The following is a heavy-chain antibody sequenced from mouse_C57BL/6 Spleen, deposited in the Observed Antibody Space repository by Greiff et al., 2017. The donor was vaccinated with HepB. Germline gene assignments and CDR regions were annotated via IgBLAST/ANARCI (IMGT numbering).Heavy chain of an antibody. CDR2: SRNKANDYTT. CDR1: GFTFSDFY. V-gene: IGHV7-1*01. CDR3: ARDATTVEYFDV. Sequence: EVKVVESGGGLVQSGRSLRLSCATSGFTFSDFYMEWVRQAPGKGLEWIAASRNKANDYTTEYSASVKGRFIVSRDTSQSILYLQMNALRAEDTAIYYCARDATTVEYFDVWGTGTTVTVSS. J-gene: IGHJ1*03. D-gene: IGHD1-1*01.